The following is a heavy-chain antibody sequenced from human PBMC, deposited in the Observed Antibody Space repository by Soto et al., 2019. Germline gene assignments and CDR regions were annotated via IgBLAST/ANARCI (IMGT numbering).Heavy chain of an antibody. CDR1: GYTFTSYY. CDR2: INPSGGST. Sequence: ASVKVSCKASGYTFTSYYMHWVRQAPGQGLEWMGIINPSGGSTSYAQKFQGRVTMTRDTSTSTVYMELSRLRSEDTAVYYCARDGGGSSIGYGMDVWGQGTTVTVSS. CDR3: ARDGGGSSIGYGMDV. J-gene: IGHJ6*02. D-gene: IGHD6-6*01. V-gene: IGHV1-46*01.